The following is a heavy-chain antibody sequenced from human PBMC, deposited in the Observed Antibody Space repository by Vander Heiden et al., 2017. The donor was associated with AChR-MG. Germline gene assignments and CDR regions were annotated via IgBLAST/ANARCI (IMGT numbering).Heavy chain of an antibody. CDR1: GSTFRSYA. J-gene: IGHJ4*02. CDR2: ISGSGGST. Sequence: EVQLLESGGGLVQPGGSLRPSCAASGSTFRSYAMSWVCQAPGKGLEWVSAISGSGGSTYYADSVKGRFTISRDNAKNTLYLQMNSRRAEDTAVYYCAKGSRYDSSVEYYFDYWGQGTLVTVSS. CDR3: AKGSRYDSSVEYYFDY. V-gene: IGHV3-23*01. D-gene: IGHD3-22*01.